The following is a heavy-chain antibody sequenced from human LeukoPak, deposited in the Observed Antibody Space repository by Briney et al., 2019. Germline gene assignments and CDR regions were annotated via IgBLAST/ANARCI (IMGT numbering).Heavy chain of an antibody. Sequence: KASETLSLTCAVYGGSFSGYYWSWIRQPPGKGLEWIGEINHSGSTNYNPSLKSRVTISVDTSKNQFSLKLSSVTAADTAVYYCARGGYSYGRHYYYYYGMDVWGQGTTVTVSS. CDR2: INHSGST. D-gene: IGHD5-18*01. V-gene: IGHV4-34*01. J-gene: IGHJ6*02. CDR3: ARGGYSYGRHYYYYYGMDV. CDR1: GGSFSGYY.